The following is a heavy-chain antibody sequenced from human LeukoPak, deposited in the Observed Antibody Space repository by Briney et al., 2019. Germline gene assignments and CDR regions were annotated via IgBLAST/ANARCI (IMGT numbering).Heavy chain of an antibody. CDR3: ARDVATRIDY. Sequence: SSVKVSCKASGGTFSSYAISWVRQAPGQGLEWMGRVIPILGIANYAQKFQGRVTITADKSTSTAYMELSSLRSEDTAVYYCARDVATRIDYWGQGTLVTVSS. D-gene: IGHD1-26*01. J-gene: IGHJ4*02. V-gene: IGHV1-69*04. CDR2: VIPILGIA. CDR1: GGTFSSYA.